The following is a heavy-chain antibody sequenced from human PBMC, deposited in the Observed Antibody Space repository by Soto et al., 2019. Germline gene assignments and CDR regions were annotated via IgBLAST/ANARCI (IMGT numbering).Heavy chain of an antibody. CDR1: GFTFSRNW. CDR2: INTDGSAT. CDR3: ARHGAGY. D-gene: IGHD3-10*01. Sequence: AGSLRLSCAASGFTFSRNWMHWVRQVPGKGLVWVSRINTDGSATNYADSVKGRFTTSRENAKNKQYLQMNSLRVEDTAVYCCARHGAGYWGQGTLVAVYS. J-gene: IGHJ4*02. V-gene: IGHV3-74*01.